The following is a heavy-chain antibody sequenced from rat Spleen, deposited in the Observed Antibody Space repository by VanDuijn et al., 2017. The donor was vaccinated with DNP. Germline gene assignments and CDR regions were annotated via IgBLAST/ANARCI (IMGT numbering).Heavy chain of an antibody. D-gene: IGHD1-12*01. CDR1: GFTFSDHN. Sequence: EVQLVESGGGLVQPGRSMKLSCAASGFTFSDHNMAWVRQAPKKGLEWVATISYDGSDIYYRDSVKGRFTISRDNAKSTLYLQMDSLRSEDTATYYCARHRTIMPYYYAMDAWGQGASVTVSS. CDR3: ARHRTIMPYYYAMDA. V-gene: IGHV5-7*01. J-gene: IGHJ4*01. CDR2: ISYDGSDI.